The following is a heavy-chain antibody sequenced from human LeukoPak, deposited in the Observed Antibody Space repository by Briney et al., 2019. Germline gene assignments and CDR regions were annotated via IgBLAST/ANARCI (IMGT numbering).Heavy chain of an antibody. D-gene: IGHD2-15*01. CDR3: ARDLVVVAARQGDAFDI. V-gene: IGHV3-30-3*01. J-gene: IGHJ3*02. CDR2: ISYDGSNK. CDR1: GFTFSSYA. Sequence: GGSLRLSCAASGFTFSSYAMSWVRQAPGKGLEWVAVISYDGSNKYYADSVKGRFTISRDNSKNTLYLQMNSLRAEDTAVYYCARDLVVVAARQGDAFDIWGQGTMVTVSS.